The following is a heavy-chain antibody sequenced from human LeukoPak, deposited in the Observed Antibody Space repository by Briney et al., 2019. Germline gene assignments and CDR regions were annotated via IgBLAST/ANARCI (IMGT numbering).Heavy chain of an antibody. J-gene: IGHJ6*03. D-gene: IGHD3-10*01. Sequence: GGTLRLSCAASGFTVSSNYMSWVPQAPGKGLEWVSVIYSGGSTYYADSVKGRFTISRDNSKNTLYPQMNSLRAEDTAVYYCASGSGSYRTPYYYMDVWGTGTTVTVSS. CDR1: GFTVSSNY. V-gene: IGHV3-53*01. CDR2: IYSGGST. CDR3: ASGSGSYRTPYYYMDV.